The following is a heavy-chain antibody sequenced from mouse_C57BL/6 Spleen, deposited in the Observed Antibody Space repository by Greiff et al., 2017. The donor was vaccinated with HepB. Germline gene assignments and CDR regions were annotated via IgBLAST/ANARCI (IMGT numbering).Heavy chain of an antibody. J-gene: IGHJ2*01. CDR3: ARFNPDYFDY. CDR2: ISGGGGNT. CDR1: GFTFSSYT. V-gene: IGHV5-9*01. Sequence: EVMLVESGGGLVKPGGSLKLSCAASGFTFSSYTMSWVRQTPEKRLEWVATISGGGGNTYYPDSVKGRFTISRDNAKNTLYLQMSSLRSEDTALYYCARFNPDYFDYRGQGTTLTVSS.